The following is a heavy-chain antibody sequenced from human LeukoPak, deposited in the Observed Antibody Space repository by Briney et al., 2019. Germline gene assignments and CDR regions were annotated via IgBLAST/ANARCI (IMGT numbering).Heavy chain of an antibody. CDR3: ATVDTAMVTAFDY. V-gene: IGHV1-2*02. Sequence: ASVKVSCKASGYTSTGYYMHWVRQAPGQGLEWMGWINPNSGGTNYAQKFQGRVTMTRDTSISTAYMELSRLRSDDTAVYYCATVDTAMVTAFDYWGQGTLVTVSS. D-gene: IGHD5-18*01. CDR1: GYTSTGYY. J-gene: IGHJ4*02. CDR2: INPNSGGT.